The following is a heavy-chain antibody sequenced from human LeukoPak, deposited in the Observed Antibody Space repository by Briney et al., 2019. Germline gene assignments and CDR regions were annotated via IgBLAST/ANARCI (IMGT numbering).Heavy chain of an antibody. CDR3: ARVGDTISTGAFDI. V-gene: IGHV3-20*04. D-gene: IGHD3-9*01. CDR2: INWNGGST. CDR1: GFTFDDYG. J-gene: IGHJ3*02. Sequence: GGSLRLSCAASGFTFDDYGMSWVRQAPGKGLEWVSGINWNGGSTGYADSVKGRFTISRDNAKNSLYLQMNSLRAEDTVLYYCARVGDTISTGAFDIWGQGTMVTVSS.